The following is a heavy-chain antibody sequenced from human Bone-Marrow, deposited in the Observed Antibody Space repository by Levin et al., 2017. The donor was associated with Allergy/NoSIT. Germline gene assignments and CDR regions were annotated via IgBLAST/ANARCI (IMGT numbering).Heavy chain of an antibody. CDR2: ISGSGGNT. Sequence: PGGSLRLSCAASGFIFSNYAMNWVRQAPGKGLEWVSQISGSGGNTHYADSVKGRFTFSRDNSKNTLYLQMNSLRAEDTAVYYCAGYDTSAYHSPLDDWGQGTLVTVSS. V-gene: IGHV3-23*01. CDR3: AGYDTSAYHSPLDD. J-gene: IGHJ4*02. CDR1: GFIFSNYA. D-gene: IGHD3-22*01.